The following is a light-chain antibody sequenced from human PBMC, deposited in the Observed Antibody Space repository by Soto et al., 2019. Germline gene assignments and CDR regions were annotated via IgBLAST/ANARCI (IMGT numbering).Light chain of an antibody. V-gene: IGKV3-15*01. CDR1: QSVASN. CDR2: GAS. Sequence: EVVMSQSPASLSVSPGDGATLSCRASQSVASNVAWYQQKPGQGPRLLIHGASTRAVGVPARFSGSGSGTDFTLTITSLQSEYIAVYYCQQYHNWPPQYTFGQGTKLQIK. CDR3: QQYHNWPPQYT. J-gene: IGKJ2*01.